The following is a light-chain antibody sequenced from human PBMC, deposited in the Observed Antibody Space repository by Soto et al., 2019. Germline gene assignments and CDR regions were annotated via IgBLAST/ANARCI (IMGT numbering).Light chain of an antibody. CDR3: QSYDRSLSGVV. CDR1: SSNIGAGYD. J-gene: IGLJ2*01. V-gene: IGLV1-40*01. Sequence: QSVLTQPPSVSGAPGQRVTISCTGSSSNIGAGYDVHWYQRFPGTAPKLLIYDNTNRPSGVPDRFSGSKSGTSASLAITGLQAEDEADYYCQSYDRSLSGVVFGGVTKLTVL. CDR2: DNT.